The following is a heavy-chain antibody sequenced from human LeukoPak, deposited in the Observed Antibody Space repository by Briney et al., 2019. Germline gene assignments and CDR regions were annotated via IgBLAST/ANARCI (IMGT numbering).Heavy chain of an antibody. CDR1: GFTFSDYH. CDR2: ISGSGGST. CDR3: AKSVREQLVPFDY. D-gene: IGHD6-13*01. J-gene: IGHJ4*02. Sequence: GGSLRLSCAASGFTFSDYHMNWIRQAPGRGLEWVSAISGSGGSTYYADSVKGRFTISRDNSKNTLYLQMNSLRAEDTAVYYCAKSVREQLVPFDYWGQGTLVTVSS. V-gene: IGHV3-23*01.